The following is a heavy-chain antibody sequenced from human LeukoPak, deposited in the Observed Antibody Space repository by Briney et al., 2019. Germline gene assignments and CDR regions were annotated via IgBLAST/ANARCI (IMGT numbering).Heavy chain of an antibody. CDR1: GFTFSSYG. V-gene: IGHV3-30*02. J-gene: IGHJ4*02. CDR3: ARDYNS. CDR2: IRYDGSNK. Sequence: GGSLRLSCAASGFTFSSYGMRWVRQAPGKGLEWVAFIRYDGSNKYYADSVKGRFTISRDNAKNSLYLQLNSLRAEDTAVYYCARDYNSWGQGTLVAVSS. D-gene: IGHD3-10*01.